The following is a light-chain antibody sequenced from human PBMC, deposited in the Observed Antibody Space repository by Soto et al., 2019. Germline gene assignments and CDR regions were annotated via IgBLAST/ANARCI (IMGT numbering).Light chain of an antibody. J-gene: IGLJ3*02. V-gene: IGLV3-27*01. CDR2: KDS. CDR1: VLAKKY. Sequence: SYELTQPSSVSVSPGQTARLTCSGDVLAKKYARWFQQKPGQAPVVVIYKDSGRPSGIPERFSGYSSGTTVTLSISGAQVEDEADYYCYSVADNNLVFGGGTKLTVL. CDR3: YSVADNNLV.